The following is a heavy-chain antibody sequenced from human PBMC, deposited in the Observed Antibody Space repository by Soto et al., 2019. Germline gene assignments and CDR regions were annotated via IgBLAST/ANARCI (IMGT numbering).Heavy chain of an antibody. Sequence: QVQLQESGPGLVKPSETLSLTCTVSGGSVSSGSYYWSWIRQPPGKGLEWIGYIYYSGSTNYNPALKSRVTITVDTSKDQFSLKLSSVTAADTAVYYCARVTILEFDLWGRGTLVTVSS. CDR3: ARVTILEFDL. D-gene: IGHD2-21*01. V-gene: IGHV4-61*01. J-gene: IGHJ2*01. CDR1: GGSVSSGSYY. CDR2: IYYSGST.